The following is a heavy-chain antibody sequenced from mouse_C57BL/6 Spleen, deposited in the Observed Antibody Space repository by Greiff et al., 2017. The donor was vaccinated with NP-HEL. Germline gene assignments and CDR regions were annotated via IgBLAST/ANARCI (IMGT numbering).Heavy chain of an antibody. J-gene: IGHJ4*01. CDR1: GFSLTSYG. CDR3: AKRGDYGSSYAMDY. CDR2: IWRGGST. V-gene: IGHV2-5*01. D-gene: IGHD1-1*01. Sequence: VKLQESGPGLVQPSQSLSITCTVSGFSLTSYGVHWVRQSPGKGLEWLGVIWRGGSTDYNAAFMSRLSITKDNSKSQVFFKMNSLQADDTAIYYCAKRGDYGSSYAMDYWGQGTSVTVSS.